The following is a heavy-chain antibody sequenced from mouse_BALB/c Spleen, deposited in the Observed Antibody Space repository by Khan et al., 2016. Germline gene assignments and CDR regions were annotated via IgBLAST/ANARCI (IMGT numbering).Heavy chain of an antibody. CDR1: GYTFTDYT. CDR2: INPISGYI. CDR3: ARGRHFDF. V-gene: IGHV1-4*02. J-gene: IGHJ2*01. Sequence: QVQLQQSAAELARPGASVKMSCKASGYTFTDYTMHWVKQRPGQGLEWIGYINPISGYIGNTQKFTDKTTLTADKSSSTAYIQLSSLTSEDSAVNFGARGRHFDFWGQGTTLTVSS.